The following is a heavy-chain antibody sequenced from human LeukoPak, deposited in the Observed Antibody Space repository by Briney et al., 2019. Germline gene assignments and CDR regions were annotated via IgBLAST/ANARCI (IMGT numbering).Heavy chain of an antibody. D-gene: IGHD2-15*01. V-gene: IGHV1-2*02. CDR2: INPNSGGT. CDR1: GYTFTGYY. CDR3: AREYCSSGSCYLSTGY. Sequence: ASVKVSCKASGYTFTGYYMHWVRQAPGQGLEWMGWINPNSGGTNYAQKFQGRVTMTRDTSISTAYMELSRLRSDDTAVYYCAREYCSSGSCYLSTGYWGQGTLVTVSS. J-gene: IGHJ4*02.